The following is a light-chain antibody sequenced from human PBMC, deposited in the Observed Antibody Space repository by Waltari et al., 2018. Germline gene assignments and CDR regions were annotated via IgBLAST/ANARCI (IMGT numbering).Light chain of an antibody. CDR3: QRYDNLPIFA. CDR1: QDITNY. J-gene: IGKJ3*01. CDR2: DAA. V-gene: IGKV1-33*01. Sequence: DIQLTQSPPSLSASVGDRVTIPCRASQDITNYLNWYQQKPGKAPKLLIHDAAKLEIGVPSRFSGSQYGTHFTLTISSLQPEDIGTYYCQRYDNLPIFAFGPGTKVEI.